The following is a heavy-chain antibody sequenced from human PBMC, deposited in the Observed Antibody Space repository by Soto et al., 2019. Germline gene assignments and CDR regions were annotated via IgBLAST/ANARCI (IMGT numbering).Heavy chain of an antibody. CDR1: GASFSPYY. CDR2: INHTGST. V-gene: IGHV4-34*01. D-gene: IGHD6-19*01. CDR3: ARGKRGSGWTLANYYSGLDV. J-gene: IGHJ6*02. Sequence: QVRLQQWGAGLLKPSETLSLTCAVYGASFSPYYWSWNWIRQPPGKGLEWIGEINHTGSTKYNPSLRSRLTISLDPSKNQFSLSLRSVTAADTGVYYCARGKRGSGWTLANYYSGLDVWGQGTTVTVSS.